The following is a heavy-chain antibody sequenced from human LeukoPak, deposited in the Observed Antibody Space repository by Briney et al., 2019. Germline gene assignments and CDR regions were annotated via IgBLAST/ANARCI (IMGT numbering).Heavy chain of an antibody. CDR2: IYYSGST. CDR3: ARHIFDGSGSYGYYYMDV. J-gene: IGHJ6*03. Sequence: SETLSLTSTVSGGSISSSNYYWGWIRQPPGKGLEWIGSIYYSGSTYYNPSLKSRVTISVDTSKNQFSLKLSSVTAADTAVYYCARHIFDGSGSYGYYYMDVWGKGTTVTVSS. V-gene: IGHV4-39*01. CDR1: GGSISSSNYY. D-gene: IGHD3-10*01.